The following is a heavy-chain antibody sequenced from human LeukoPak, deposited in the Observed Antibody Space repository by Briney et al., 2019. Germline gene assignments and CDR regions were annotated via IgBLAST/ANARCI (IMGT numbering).Heavy chain of an antibody. Sequence: PGGSLRLSCAASGFTFSSYEMSWVRQAPGKGLEWVSYITNGGSITYYADSVQGRFTISRDNAKNSLYLQMNSLRAEDTAVYYCARASILEWGQGTLVTVSS. CDR3: ARASILE. D-gene: IGHD2-21*01. CDR1: GFTFSSYE. V-gene: IGHV3-48*03. J-gene: IGHJ4*02. CDR2: ITNGGSIT.